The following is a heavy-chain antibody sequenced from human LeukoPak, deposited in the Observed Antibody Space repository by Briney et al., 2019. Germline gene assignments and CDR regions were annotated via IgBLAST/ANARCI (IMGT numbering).Heavy chain of an antibody. D-gene: IGHD6-6*01. CDR2: ITGTGGTT. V-gene: IGHV3-23*01. J-gene: IGHJ4*02. CDR3: ARWDDSSSCPDY. Sequence: PGGSLRLSCAASGXTFSSFAMTWVRQAPGKGLEWVSSITGTGGTTWYADSMKGRFTISRDDSKNTLYLQMNSLRAEDMAIYYCARWDDSSSCPDYWGRGTLVTVSS. CDR1: GXTFSSFA.